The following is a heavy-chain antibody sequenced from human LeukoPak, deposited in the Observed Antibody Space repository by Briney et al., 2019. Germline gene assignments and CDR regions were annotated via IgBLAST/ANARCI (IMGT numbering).Heavy chain of an antibody. CDR3: ARQGRVVGVAGGGDY. J-gene: IGHJ4*02. D-gene: IGHD6-19*01. CDR1: GYTFSTDW. V-gene: IGHV5-51*01. CDR2: IYPGDSDT. Sequence: LGESLKISCKGSGYTFSTDWIAWVRQMPGKGLQWMGIIYPGDSDTRYSPSFQGQVTISADKSISTAYLQWSSLKASDTAMYYCARQGRVVGVAGGGDYWGQGTLVTVSS.